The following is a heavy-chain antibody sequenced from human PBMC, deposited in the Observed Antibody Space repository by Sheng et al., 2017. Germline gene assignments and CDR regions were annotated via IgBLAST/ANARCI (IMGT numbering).Heavy chain of an antibody. CDR1: GFTFSSYA. J-gene: IGHJ4*02. Sequence: QVQLVESGGGVVQPGRSLRLSCAASGFTFSSYAMHWVRQAPGKGLEWVAVISYDGSNKYYADSVKGRFTISRDNSKNTLYLQMNSLRAEDTAVYYCARDLYDSSGYLDYWGQGTLVTVSS. D-gene: IGHD3-22*01. CDR2: ISYDGSNK. CDR3: ARDLYDSSGYLDY. V-gene: IGHV3-30-3*01.